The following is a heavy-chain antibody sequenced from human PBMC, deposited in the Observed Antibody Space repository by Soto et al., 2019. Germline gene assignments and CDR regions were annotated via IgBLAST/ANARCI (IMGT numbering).Heavy chain of an antibody. J-gene: IGHJ4*02. CDR2: INHSGST. CDR1: GESFSGYY. CDR3: ATGGGYSYGFPTLDY. Sequence: SETLSLTCAVYGESFSGYYWSWIRQPPGKGLEWIGEINHSGSTNYNPSLKSRVTISVDRSKNQFSLKLSSVTAADTAVYYCATGGGYSYGFPTLDYWGQGTLVTVSS. D-gene: IGHD5-18*01. V-gene: IGHV4-34*01.